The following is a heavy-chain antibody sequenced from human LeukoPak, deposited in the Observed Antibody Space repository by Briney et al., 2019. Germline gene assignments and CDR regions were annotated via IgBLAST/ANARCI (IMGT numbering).Heavy chain of an antibody. CDR1: GGTFSSYA. Sequence: SVKVSCKASGGTFSSYAISWERQAPGQGLEWMEGIIPIFGTANYAQKFQGRVTITADESTSTAYMELSSLRSEDTAVYYCARVPGYSGYDYWYYFDYWGQGTLVTVSS. CDR2: IIPIFGTA. CDR3: ARVPGYSGYDYWYYFDY. D-gene: IGHD5-12*01. V-gene: IGHV1-69*01. J-gene: IGHJ4*02.